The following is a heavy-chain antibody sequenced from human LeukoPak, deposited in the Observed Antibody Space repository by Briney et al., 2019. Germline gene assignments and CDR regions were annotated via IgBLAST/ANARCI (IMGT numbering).Heavy chain of an antibody. Sequence: GGSLRLSCAASGFTFSSYSMNWVRQAPGKGLEWVSSISSSSSYINYADSVKGRFTISRDNAKNSLYLQMNSLRAEDTAVYYCARDSLAYCGGDCYHLLYYGMDVWGQGTTVTVSS. V-gene: IGHV3-21*01. CDR3: ARDSLAYCGGDCYHLLYYGMDV. J-gene: IGHJ6*02. D-gene: IGHD2-21*02. CDR1: GFTFSSYS. CDR2: ISSSSSYI.